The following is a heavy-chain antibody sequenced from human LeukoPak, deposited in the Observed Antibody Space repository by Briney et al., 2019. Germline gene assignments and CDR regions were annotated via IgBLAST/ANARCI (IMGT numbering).Heavy chain of an antibody. CDR1: GFTFFTYS. V-gene: IGHV3-30*04. Sequence: GRSLRLSCAASGFTFFTYSMHWVRQAPGKGLEWVAVVSYDGSNKNYADSVKGRLTISRDNSKSTLYLQMNSLRAEDTAVYYCAKVSTSRGGPYFDYWGQGTLVTVSS. CDR2: VSYDGSNK. CDR3: AKVSTSRGGPYFDY. D-gene: IGHD2-2*01. J-gene: IGHJ4*02.